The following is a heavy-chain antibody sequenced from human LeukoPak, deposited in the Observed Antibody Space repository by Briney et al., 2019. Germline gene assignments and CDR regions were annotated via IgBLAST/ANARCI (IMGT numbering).Heavy chain of an antibody. CDR2: SRNKANSYTT. Sequence: GGSLRLSCAASGFTFSDHYMDWVRQAPGKGLEWVGRSRNKANSYTTEYAASVIGRFTISRDGSKNLLYLQMNSLKTEDTAVYYCARVRSGYYYFDYWGQGSLVTVSS. J-gene: IGHJ4*02. CDR3: ARVRSGYYYFDY. CDR1: GFTFSDHY. D-gene: IGHD3-22*01. V-gene: IGHV3-72*01.